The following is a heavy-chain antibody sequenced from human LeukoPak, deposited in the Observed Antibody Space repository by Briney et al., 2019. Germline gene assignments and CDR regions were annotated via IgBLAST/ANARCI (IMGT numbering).Heavy chain of an antibody. Sequence: SGPTLLNPPPPLTLTFTFSGFSLTTGGVAVGWIRQPPGKALEWLPLIYGNDDKRYSPSLKSRLTISKDTSKNQVVLTMTNMDPVDTATYYCAHRVSSGFDYWGQGTLVTVSS. CDR2: IYGNDDK. J-gene: IGHJ4*02. CDR1: GFSLTTGGVA. D-gene: IGHD6-25*01. CDR3: AHRVSSGFDY. V-gene: IGHV2-5*01.